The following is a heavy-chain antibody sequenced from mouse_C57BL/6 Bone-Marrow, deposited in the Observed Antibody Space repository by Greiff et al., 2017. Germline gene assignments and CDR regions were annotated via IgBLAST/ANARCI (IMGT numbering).Heavy chain of an antibody. Sequence: EVKLVESGAELVKPGASVKLSCTASGFNIKDYYMHWVKQRTEQGLEWIGRIDPEDGETKYAPKFPGKATITADTSSNTAYLQLSSLTSEDTAVYYCARYHFYGSSYNFDYWGQGTTLTVSS. J-gene: IGHJ2*01. CDR2: IDPEDGET. CDR3: ARYHFYGSSYNFDY. V-gene: IGHV14-2*01. CDR1: GFNIKDYY. D-gene: IGHD1-1*01.